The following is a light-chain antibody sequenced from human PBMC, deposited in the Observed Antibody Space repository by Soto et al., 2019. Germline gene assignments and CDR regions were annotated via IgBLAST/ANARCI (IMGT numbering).Light chain of an antibody. Sequence: QSALTQPASVSGSPGQSITISCTGTSSDVGGYNYVSWYQQHPGKAPKLMIYDVSNRPSGVSNRFSGSKSGNTASLTISGLQGEDEADYYCSSYTSSSTLVFGGGTQLIVL. J-gene: IGLJ2*01. V-gene: IGLV2-14*01. CDR2: DVS. CDR1: SSDVGGYNY. CDR3: SSYTSSSTLV.